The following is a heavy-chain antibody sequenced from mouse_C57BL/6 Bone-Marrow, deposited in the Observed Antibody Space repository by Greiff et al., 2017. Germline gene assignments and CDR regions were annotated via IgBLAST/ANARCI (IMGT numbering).Heavy chain of an antibody. Sequence: QVQLQQPGAELVMPGASVKLSCKASGYTFTSYWMHWVKQRPGQGLEWIGEIDTSDSYTNYNQKFKGKSTLTVDKSSSTAYMQLSILTSEDSAVYYCARFPYSNYGRWFAYWGQGTLVTVSA. CDR2: IDTSDSYT. V-gene: IGHV1-69*01. D-gene: IGHD2-5*01. CDR1: GYTFTSYW. CDR3: ARFPYSNYGRWFAY. J-gene: IGHJ3*01.